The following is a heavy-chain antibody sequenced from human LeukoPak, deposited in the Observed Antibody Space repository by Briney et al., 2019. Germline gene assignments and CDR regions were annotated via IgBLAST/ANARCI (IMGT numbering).Heavy chain of an antibody. Sequence: PGGSLTLSSAPSGFTFSSYEMHWVRHAPGKWLEWVSSISGSGSPIYYADSLKGRFTISRDNAKNSLYLQMNSLTAEDTAVYYCATLDYSNYMYDFWGQGTLVTVSS. CDR1: GFTFSSYE. CDR2: ISGSGSPI. CDR3: ATLDYSNYMYDF. V-gene: IGHV3-48*03. J-gene: IGHJ4*02. D-gene: IGHD4-11*01.